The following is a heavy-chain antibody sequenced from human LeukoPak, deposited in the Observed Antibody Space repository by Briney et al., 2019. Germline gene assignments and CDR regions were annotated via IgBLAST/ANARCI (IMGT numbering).Heavy chain of an antibody. J-gene: IGHJ3*02. CDR2: IYYSGST. D-gene: IGHD3/OR15-3a*01. CDR3: ARTGTGDAFDI. CDR1: GGSISSYY. Sequence: SSETLSLTCTVSGGSISSYYWSWIRQPPGKGLEWIGYIYYSGSTNYNPSLKSRVTISVDTSKNQFSLKLSSVTAADTAVYYCARTGTGDAFDIWGQGTMVTVSS. V-gene: IGHV4-59*01.